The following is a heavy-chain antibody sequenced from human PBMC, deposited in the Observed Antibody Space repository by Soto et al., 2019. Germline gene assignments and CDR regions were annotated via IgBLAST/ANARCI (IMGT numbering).Heavy chain of an antibody. CDR3: ARDTGCSGGSCSPGLSDY. J-gene: IGHJ4*02. CDR2: ISYDGSNK. CDR1: GFTFSSYA. D-gene: IGHD2-15*01. V-gene: IGHV3-30-3*01. Sequence: QVQLVESGGGVVQPGRSLRLSCAASGFTFSSYAMHWVRQAPGKGLEWVAVISYDGSNKYYADSVKGRFTISRDNSKNTLYLQMTSLRAEDTAVYYCARDTGCSGGSCSPGLSDYWGQGTLVTVSS.